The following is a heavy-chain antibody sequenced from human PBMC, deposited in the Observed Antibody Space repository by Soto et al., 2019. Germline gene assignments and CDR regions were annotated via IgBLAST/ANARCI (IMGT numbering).Heavy chain of an antibody. CDR1: GGSLNSGSYY. CDR3: ARDSSGRHDY. J-gene: IGHJ4*02. Sequence: SETLSLTCTVSGGSLNSGSYYWSCIRQPPWKGLEWIGYIYHSGTTNYNASFKSRVTISVDTSRNQFFLKLNSMTAADTAVYYCARDSSGRHDYWGQGTLVTVSS. V-gene: IGHV4-61*01. CDR2: IYHSGTT. D-gene: IGHD3-22*01.